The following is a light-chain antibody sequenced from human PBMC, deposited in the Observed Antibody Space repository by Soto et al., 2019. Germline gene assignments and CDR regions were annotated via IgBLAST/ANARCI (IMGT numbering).Light chain of an antibody. CDR1: QSISSH. J-gene: IGKJ2*01. CDR2: AAS. CDR3: QQSYSPLYT. Sequence: DIQMTQSPSSLSASVGDRVTITCRASQSISSHLNWYQQKPGKAPELLIYAASSLQTGAPSRFSGSGPGTDFTLTITSLHPEDFATYYCQQSYSPLYTFGQGTKLEIK. V-gene: IGKV1-39*01.